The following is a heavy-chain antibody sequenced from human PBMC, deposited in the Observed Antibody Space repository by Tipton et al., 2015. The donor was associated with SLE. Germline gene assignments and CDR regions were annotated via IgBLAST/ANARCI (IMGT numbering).Heavy chain of an antibody. V-gene: IGHV4-34*01. CDR2: INHSGST. CDR3: ARGRRRGPGAFDI. D-gene: IGHD1-1*01. Sequence: GLVKPSETLSLTCAVYGGSFSGYYWSCIRQPPGKGLEWIAEINHSGSTNYNPSLKSRVTMSVDTSKNQFSLKLSSVTAADTALYYCARGRRRGPGAFDIWGQGTMVTVSS. J-gene: IGHJ3*02. CDR1: GGSFSGYY.